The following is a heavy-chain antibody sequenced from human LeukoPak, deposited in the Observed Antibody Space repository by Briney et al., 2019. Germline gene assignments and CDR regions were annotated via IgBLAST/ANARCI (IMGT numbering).Heavy chain of an antibody. Sequence: GGSLRLSCAASGFTFSSYGMHWVRQAPGKGLEWVAFIRYDGSNKYYANSVKGRFTISRDNSKNTLYLQMNSLRAEDTAVYYCAKPPPYYYDSSGYYPDWGQGTLVTVSS. CDR1: GFTFSSYG. D-gene: IGHD3-22*01. J-gene: IGHJ4*02. CDR3: AKPPPYYYDSSGYYPD. CDR2: IRYDGSNK. V-gene: IGHV3-30*02.